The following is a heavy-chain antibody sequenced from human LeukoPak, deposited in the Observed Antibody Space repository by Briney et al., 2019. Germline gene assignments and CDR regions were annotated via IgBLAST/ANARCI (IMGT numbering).Heavy chain of an antibody. D-gene: IGHD6-19*01. CDR2: MNPDSGDI. CDR1: GYTFTSYA. Sequence: ASVKVSCKASGYTFTSYAVNWVRQAPGQGLEWMGWMNPDSGDITYAQKFQGRLTLTRNTSVDTAYMGLSGLTSGDTAFYYCARARAVAGNRAYDWFDPWGHGTLVTVSS. J-gene: IGHJ5*02. CDR3: ARARAVAGNRAYDWFDP. V-gene: IGHV1-8*01.